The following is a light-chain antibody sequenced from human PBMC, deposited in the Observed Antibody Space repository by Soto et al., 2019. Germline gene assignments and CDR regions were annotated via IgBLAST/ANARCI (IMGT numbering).Light chain of an antibody. Sequence: DVPMTQSPSTLSASVGDRVTITCRASQSVNMWLAWYQQKPGKAPNLLVHKASTLISGVPARFSGSGSGTEFTLTISSLQPDDFAIYYCQQYNTYPYAFGQGTKLEIK. CDR2: KAS. CDR3: QQYNTYPYA. CDR1: QSVNMW. V-gene: IGKV1-5*03. J-gene: IGKJ2*01.